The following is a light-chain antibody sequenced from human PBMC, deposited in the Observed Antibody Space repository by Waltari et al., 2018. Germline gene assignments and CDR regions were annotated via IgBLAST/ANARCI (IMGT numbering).Light chain of an antibody. V-gene: IGLV6-57*02. J-gene: IGLJ3*02. CDR1: GGTVVSHY. CDR2: RDT. Sequence: NYKLTQPPSVSESPGKTVTISCTGSGGTVVSHYVQWYRQRPGSAPTTVMYRDTRRPSGVPDRFSGSVDSSSNSASLRISGLQAEDEGDYYCQSYDSRNVVFGGGTRLTVL. CDR3: QSYDSRNVV.